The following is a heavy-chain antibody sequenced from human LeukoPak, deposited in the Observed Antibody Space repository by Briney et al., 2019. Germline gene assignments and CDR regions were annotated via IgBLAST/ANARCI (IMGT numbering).Heavy chain of an antibody. D-gene: IGHD6-19*01. CDR3: AKAPLRAVAGISDY. V-gene: IGHV3-23*01. CDR1: GFTFSSYA. J-gene: IGHJ4*02. CDR2: ISGSGGST. Sequence: GGSLRLSCAASGFTFSSYAMSWVRQAPGKGLEWVSAISGSGGSTYYADSVKGWFTISRDNSKNTLYLQMNSLRAEDTAVYYCAKAPLRAVAGISDYWGQGTLVTVSS.